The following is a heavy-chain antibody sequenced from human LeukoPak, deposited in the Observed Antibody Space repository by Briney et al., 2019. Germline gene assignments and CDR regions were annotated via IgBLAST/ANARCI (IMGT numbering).Heavy chain of an antibody. CDR3: ASRAYYYDSSGREGY. D-gene: IGHD3-22*01. J-gene: IGHJ4*02. CDR1: GGSISSYY. V-gene: IGHV4-59*08. CDR2: IYYSGTT. Sequence: SETLSLTCTVSGGSISSYYWTWIRQPPGKRLEWIGCIYYSGTTNYNPSLKSRVTVSVDTSKNQFSLKLSSVTAADTAVYYCASRAYYYDSSGREGYWGQGTLVTVSS.